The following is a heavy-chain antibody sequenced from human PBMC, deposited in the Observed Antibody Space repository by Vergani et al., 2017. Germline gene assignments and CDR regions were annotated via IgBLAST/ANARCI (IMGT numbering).Heavy chain of an antibody. CDR2: IYPGDSDN. V-gene: IGHV5-51*01. CDR3: AKSTGGGIYYFDY. J-gene: IGHJ4*02. D-gene: IGHD3-16*01. Sequence: EVQLVESGGGLVQPGGSLRLSCAASGFTFSSYWMSWVRQMPGKGLEWMGIIYPGDSDNRYSPSFQGQATISVDKSISTAYLQWSSLKASDTAMYYCAKSTGGGIYYFDYWGQGTLVTVSS. CDR1: GFTFSSYW.